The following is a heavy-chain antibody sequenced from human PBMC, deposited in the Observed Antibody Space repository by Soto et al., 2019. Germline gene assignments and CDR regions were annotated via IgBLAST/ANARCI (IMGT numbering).Heavy chain of an antibody. CDR3: AKDIRSISDLYGMDV. J-gene: IGHJ6*02. CDR1: GFTLDDYA. CDR2: ISSNSTNI. Sequence: GGSLRLSCAASGFTLDDYAMHWVRQAPGKGLEWVSGISSNSTNIGYADSVKGRFTISRDNAKNSLYLQMNSLRAEDTALYYCAKDIRSISDLYGMDVWGQGTTVTVSS. D-gene: IGHD2-2*01. V-gene: IGHV3-9*01.